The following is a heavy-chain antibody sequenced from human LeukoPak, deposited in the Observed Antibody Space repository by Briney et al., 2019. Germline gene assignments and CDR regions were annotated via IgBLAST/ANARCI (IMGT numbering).Heavy chain of an antibody. J-gene: IGHJ4*02. CDR2: IKQDGSEK. CDR1: GFTFSSYW. V-gene: IGHV3-7*03. CDR3: AKDISPYGVLFDY. D-gene: IGHD2-8*01. Sequence: PGGSLRLSCAASGFTFSSYWMSWVRQAPGKGLEWVANIKQDGSEKYYVDSVKGRFTISRDNAKNSLYLQMNSLRAEDTALYYCAKDISPYGVLFDYWGQGTLVTVSS.